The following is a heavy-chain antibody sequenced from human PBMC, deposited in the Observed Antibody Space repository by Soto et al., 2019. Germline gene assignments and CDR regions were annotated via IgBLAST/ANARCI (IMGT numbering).Heavy chain of an antibody. CDR3: ARVDMITFGGVIVH. V-gene: IGHV3-66*01. CDR2: IYSGGST. J-gene: IGHJ5*02. CDR1: GFTVSSNY. Sequence: GGSLRLSCAASGFTVSSNYMSWVRQAPGKGLEWVSVIYSGGSTYYADSVKGRFTISRDNSKNTLYLQMNSLRAEDTAVYYCARVDMITFGGVIVHWGQRTLVTVS. D-gene: IGHD3-16*01.